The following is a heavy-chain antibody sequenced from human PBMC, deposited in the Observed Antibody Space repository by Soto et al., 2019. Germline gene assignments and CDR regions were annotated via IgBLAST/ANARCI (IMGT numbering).Heavy chain of an antibody. J-gene: IGHJ4*02. CDR2: IKPEETKI. V-gene: IGHV3-74*01. D-gene: IGHD4-17*01. Sequence: XGSLRLSCAASGFTFSPPWMHWVPQVPGKGLVWVSRIKPEETKIHYADSVKSRFTISRDNAKNTLYLQMNSLRDEDTAVYYCSIDFYGIYDSWGQGGLGTVST. CDR3: SIDFYGIYDS. CDR1: GFTFSPPW.